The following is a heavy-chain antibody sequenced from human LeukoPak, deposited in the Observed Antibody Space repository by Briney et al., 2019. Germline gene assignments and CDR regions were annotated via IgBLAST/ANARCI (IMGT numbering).Heavy chain of an antibody. CDR3: ARTPVKLGTFPPVY. D-gene: IGHD3-16*01. CDR1: GGSISSYY. J-gene: IGHJ4*02. CDR2: IYYSGST. Sequence: SETLSLTCTVSGGSISSYYWSWIRQPPGKGLEWIGYIYYSGSTNYNPSLKSRVTISVDTSKNQSTLKLSSGTAADTAVYYCARTPVKLGTFPPVYWGQGTLVTVSS. V-gene: IGHV4-59*01.